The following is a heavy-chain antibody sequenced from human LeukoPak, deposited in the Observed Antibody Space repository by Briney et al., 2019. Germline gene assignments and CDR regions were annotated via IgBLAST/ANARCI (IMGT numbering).Heavy chain of an antibody. Sequence: SEALSLTCTVSGGSITSYHWSWIRQPAGKGLEWIGRIYTSGSTNYNPSLKSRVTMSVDTSKNQFSLKLSSVTAADTAVYYCARDGLYSYGYSYFDYWGQGTLVTVSS. CDR3: ARDGLYSYGYSYFDY. CDR1: GGSITSYH. J-gene: IGHJ4*02. D-gene: IGHD5-18*01. CDR2: IYTSGST. V-gene: IGHV4-4*07.